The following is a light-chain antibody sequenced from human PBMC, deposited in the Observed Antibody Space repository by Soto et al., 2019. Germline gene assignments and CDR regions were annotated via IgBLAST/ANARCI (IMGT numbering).Light chain of an antibody. CDR2: GAS. J-gene: IGKJ1*01. CDR1: QSLGSD. V-gene: IGKV3-15*01. CDR3: QQYYNWPRT. Sequence: IVMTQSPGTLSLSPGDTATLSCRASQSLGSDLAWYQQKPGQAPRLLICGASARPTGIPARISGSGSGTEFTLTISSLRSEDFAVYFCQQYYNWPRTFGQGTKVDNK.